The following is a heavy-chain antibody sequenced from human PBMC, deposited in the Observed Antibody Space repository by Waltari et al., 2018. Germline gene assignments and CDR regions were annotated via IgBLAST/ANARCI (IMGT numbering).Heavy chain of an antibody. CDR3: ARDGSAYYPLYYFDY. V-gene: IGHV1-2*02. J-gene: IGHJ4*02. CDR1: GYTFTGYY. CDR2: INPYSGAT. Sequence: QVQLVQSGAEVKKPGASVKVSCKASGYTFTGYYMHWGRQAPGQGLEWMGGINPYSGATKYAQKFQGRVTMTRDTSISTVYMELSRLRSDDTAVYYCARDGSAYYPLYYFDYWGQGTLVTVSS. D-gene: IGHD3-22*01.